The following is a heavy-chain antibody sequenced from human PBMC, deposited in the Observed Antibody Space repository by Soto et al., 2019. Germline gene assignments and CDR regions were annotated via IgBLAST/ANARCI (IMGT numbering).Heavy chain of an antibody. D-gene: IGHD6-19*01. V-gene: IGHV1-69*12. CDR3: AQTRGSAVAGPGRFDL. CDR2: ITPMFGTA. J-gene: IGHJ2*01. CDR1: GGTFSRYA. Sequence: QVQLVQSGPEVKKPESSVKVSCKASGGTFSRYAISWVRQAPGQGLEWMGGITPMFGTAIYAQKFQDRVTITADESTSTVHMELRRLRSEDTAVYYCAQTRGSAVAGPGRFDLWGRGTLVIVSS.